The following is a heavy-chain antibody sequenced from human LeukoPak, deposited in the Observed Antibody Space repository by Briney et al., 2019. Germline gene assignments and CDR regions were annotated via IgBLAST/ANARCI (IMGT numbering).Heavy chain of an antibody. J-gene: IGHJ4*02. D-gene: IGHD1-26*01. CDR2: IYTSGST. Sequence: SETLSLTCTVSGGSISSYYWSWIRQPAGKGLEWIGRIYTSGSTNYNPSLKSRVTMSVDTSKNQFSLKLSSVTAADTAVYYCAKDHKWELLGPFDYWGQGTLVTVSS. CDR3: AKDHKWELLGPFDY. V-gene: IGHV4-4*07. CDR1: GGSISSYY.